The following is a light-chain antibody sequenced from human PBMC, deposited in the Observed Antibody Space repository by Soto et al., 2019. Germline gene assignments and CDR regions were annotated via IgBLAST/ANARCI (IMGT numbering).Light chain of an antibody. CDR2: HNN. J-gene: IGLJ1*01. V-gene: IGLV1-44*01. Sequence: QSLLTQPASASGTPGRRVIISCSGSSSHIGSNTVTWYQQLPGAAPKLLIYHNNQRPSGVPDRFSGSKSGTSASLAISGLQSEDEADYYCATWDDSLNGLFGPGTKVTVL. CDR1: SSHIGSNT. CDR3: ATWDDSLNGL.